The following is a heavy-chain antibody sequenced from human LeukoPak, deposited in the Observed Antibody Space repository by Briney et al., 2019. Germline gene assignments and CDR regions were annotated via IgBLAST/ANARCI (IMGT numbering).Heavy chain of an antibody. Sequence: PGGSLRLSCAASGFTFSNYGMHWVRQAPGKGLEWVAFIWFDGSNKYYADSVKGRFTISRDNSKSTLSLQMNSLRAEDTAVFYCAKDRGGTNFDYWGQGTLVTVSS. CDR3: AKDRGGTNFDY. CDR1: GFTFSNYG. D-gene: IGHD1-1*01. J-gene: IGHJ4*02. CDR2: IWFDGSNK. V-gene: IGHV3-30*02.